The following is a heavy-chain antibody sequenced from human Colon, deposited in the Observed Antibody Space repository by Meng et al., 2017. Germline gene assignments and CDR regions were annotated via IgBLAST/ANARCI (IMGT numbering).Heavy chain of an antibody. V-gene: IGHV1-69*10. J-gene: IGHJ6*02. CDR1: GGTFSDYS. Sequence: SVTVSCKASGGTFSDYSLSWVRQGPGQGFEWMAGIIPILGQTTYAQRFQGRVTITADYSTSTVYMSLNSLTSADTAVYYWGRPHGPGNGHYAMDVWGQGTAVTVSS. CDR2: IIPILGQT. CDR3: GRPHGPGNGHYAMDV. D-gene: IGHD2-8*01.